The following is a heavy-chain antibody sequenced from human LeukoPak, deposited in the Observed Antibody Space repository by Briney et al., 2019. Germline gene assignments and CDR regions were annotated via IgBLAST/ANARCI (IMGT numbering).Heavy chain of an antibody. D-gene: IGHD3-3*01. CDR2: IYHSGST. V-gene: IGHV4-30-2*01. CDR3: ARAQYYDFWSGPYYFDY. CDR1: GGSISSSSYY. J-gene: IGHJ4*02. Sequence: SETLSLTCTVSGGSISSSSYYWGWIRQPPGKGLEWIGYIYHSGSTYYNPSLKSRVTISVDRSKNQFSLKLSSVTAADTAVYYCARAQYYDFWSGPYYFDYWGQGTLVTVSS.